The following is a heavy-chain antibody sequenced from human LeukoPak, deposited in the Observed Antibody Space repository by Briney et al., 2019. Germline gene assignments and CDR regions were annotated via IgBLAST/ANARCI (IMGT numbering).Heavy chain of an antibody. V-gene: IGHV4-59*01. J-gene: IGHJ5*02. CDR1: GGSISSYY. Sequence: KTSETLSLTCTVSGGSISSYYWSWIRQPPGKGLEWIGYIYYSGSTNYNPSLKSRVTISVDTSKNQFSLKLSSVTAADTAVYYCARTMIVGYLSLFDPWGQGTLVTVSS. CDR2: IYYSGST. D-gene: IGHD3-22*01. CDR3: ARTMIVGYLSLFDP.